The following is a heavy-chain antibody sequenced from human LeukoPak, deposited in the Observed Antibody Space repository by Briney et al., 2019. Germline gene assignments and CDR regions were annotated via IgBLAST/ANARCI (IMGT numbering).Heavy chain of an antibody. V-gene: IGHV1-46*01. CDR3: ARENSSGWFLDSLPDY. CDR1: GYTFTSYY. D-gene: IGHD6-19*01. CDR2: INPSGGST. Sequence: ASVKVSCKASGYTFTSYYMHWVRQAPGQGLEWMGIINPSGGSTSYAQKFQGRVTMTRDTSTSTVYMELSSLRSEDTAVYYCARENSSGWFLDSLPDYWGQGTLVTVSS. J-gene: IGHJ4*02.